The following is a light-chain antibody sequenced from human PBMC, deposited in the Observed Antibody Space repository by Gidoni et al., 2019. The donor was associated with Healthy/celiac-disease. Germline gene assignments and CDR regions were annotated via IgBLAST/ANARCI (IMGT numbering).Light chain of an antibody. CDR1: QRVSSSY. J-gene: IGKJ1*01. CDR2: GAS. Sequence: EIVLTQSPGTLSLSPGERATLSCRASQRVSSSYLAWYQQKPGQAPRLLIDGASSRATGIPDRFSGSGSGTDFTLTISRLEPEDFALYYCQQYGSSPPTWTFXQXTKVXIK. CDR3: QQYGSSPPTWT. V-gene: IGKV3-20*01.